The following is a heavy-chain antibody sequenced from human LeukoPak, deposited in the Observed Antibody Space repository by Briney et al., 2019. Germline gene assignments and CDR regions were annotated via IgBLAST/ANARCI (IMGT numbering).Heavy chain of an antibody. D-gene: IGHD2-2*01. CDR1: AFTFSDSY. V-gene: IGHV3-11*06. J-gene: IGHJ5*02. CDR3: ARGGYQYNWFDP. CDR2: IGSSGGHT. Sequence: GGSLRLSCAASAFTFSDSYMSWIRQAPGEGLERVSYIGSSGGHTNYADSVKGRFTISRDNAKNSLFLQLNSLRAEDTAVYYCARGGYQYNWFDPWGQGTLVTVSS.